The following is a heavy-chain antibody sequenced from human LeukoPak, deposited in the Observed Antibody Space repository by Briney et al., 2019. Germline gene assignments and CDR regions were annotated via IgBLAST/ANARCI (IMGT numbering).Heavy chain of an antibody. CDR1: GFTFSSYA. V-gene: IGHV3-30-3*01. J-gene: IGHJ4*02. Sequence: GGSLRLSCAASGFTFSSYAMHWVRQAPGKGLEWVAVISYDGSTKYYADSVKGRFTISRDDSKNTLYLQMNSLRAEDTAVYYCAKGYSSSWYYFDYWGQGTLVTVSS. CDR2: ISYDGSTK. D-gene: IGHD6-13*01. CDR3: AKGYSSSWYYFDY.